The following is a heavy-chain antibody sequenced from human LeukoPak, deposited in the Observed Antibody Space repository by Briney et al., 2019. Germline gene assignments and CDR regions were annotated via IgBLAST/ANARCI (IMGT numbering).Heavy chain of an antibody. D-gene: IGHD2-2*01. CDR2: LLDERRN. V-gene: IGHV3-30*02. CDR3: AKDLEYQLLWGYFGY. CDR1: GFPFSAYA. J-gene: IGHJ4*02. Sequence: GGSLRLSCAASGFPFSAYAMHWVRQAPGKGLEWVAVLLDERRNNYANSVKGRFTISRDISKDTLYLQMDSLRAEDTAVYYCAKDLEYQLLWGYFGYWGQGTLVTVSS.